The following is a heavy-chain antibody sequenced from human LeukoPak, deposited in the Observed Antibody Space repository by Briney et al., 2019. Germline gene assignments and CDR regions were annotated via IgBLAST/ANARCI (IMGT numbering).Heavy chain of an antibody. CDR2: INWNSGSI. Sequence: GGSLRLSCAASGFTFDDYTMHWVRQAPGKGLEWVSGINWNSGSIGYADSVKGRFTISRDNAKNSLFLQMNSLRAEDTALYYCAKGGGSYGSGSYGADYWGQGTLVTVSS. J-gene: IGHJ4*02. V-gene: IGHV3-9*01. CDR3: AKGGGSYGSGSYGADY. CDR1: GFTFDDYT. D-gene: IGHD3-10*01.